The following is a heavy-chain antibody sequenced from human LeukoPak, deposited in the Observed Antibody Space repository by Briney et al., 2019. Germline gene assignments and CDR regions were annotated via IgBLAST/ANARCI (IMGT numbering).Heavy chain of an antibody. CDR2: IRGSGGST. J-gene: IGHJ6*03. CDR3: AKGGGGRLIYYYYMDV. Sequence: GGTLRLSCAASGFTFSTYGMTWVRQAPGKGLEWVSTIRGSGGSTYYADSVKGRFTISRDNSKNSLYLQMNSLRAEDMALYYCAKGGGGRLIYYYYMDVWGKGTTVTVSS. D-gene: IGHD3-16*01. CDR1: GFTFSTYG. V-gene: IGHV3-23*01.